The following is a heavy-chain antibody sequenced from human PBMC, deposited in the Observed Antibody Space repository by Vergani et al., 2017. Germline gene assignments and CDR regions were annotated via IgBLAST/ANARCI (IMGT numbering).Heavy chain of an antibody. V-gene: IGHV3-20*04. J-gene: IGHJ4*02. CDR3: AREASSGFYDYFDY. CDR2: IDWNGDNT. Sequence: EVKLVESGGGLVRPGGSLRLSCAGNGFIFDSNGMSWVRQVPGKGLEWVSGIDWNGDNTGYADSVKGRFTISRDNAKNSLCLQMNSLRVEDTALYYCAREASSGFYDYFDYWGQGTLVTVSS. CDR1: GFIFDSNG. D-gene: IGHD6-19*01.